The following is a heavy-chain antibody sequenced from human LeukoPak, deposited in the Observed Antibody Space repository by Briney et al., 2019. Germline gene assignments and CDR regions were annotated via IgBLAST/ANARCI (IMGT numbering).Heavy chain of an antibody. Sequence: GGSLRLSCAASGFNFRDSAMHWVRQAPGKGLEGVAVISYDGTNKYYADSVKGRFTISRDNSKNTLSLQMNSLRVEDTAIYYCAKNVVVKRYIDYWGQGTLVTVSS. V-gene: IGHV3-30*04. CDR2: ISYDGTNK. CDR3: AKNVVVKRYIDY. CDR1: GFNFRDSA. J-gene: IGHJ4*02. D-gene: IGHD2-15*01.